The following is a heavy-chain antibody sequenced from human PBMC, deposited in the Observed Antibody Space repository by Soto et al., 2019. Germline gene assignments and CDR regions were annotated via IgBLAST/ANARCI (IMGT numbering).Heavy chain of an antibody. D-gene: IGHD3-10*01. J-gene: IGHJ4*02. CDR3: ARAGDYGSFYFFDY. Sequence: ASVKVSCKSYGYTFSNYGVTWVRQAPGQGLEWMGWITPYNGNTHYAQKVQGRVTMTTDTSTSTAYMELWSLRSDDTAVYYCARAGDYGSFYFFDYWGQGTLVTVSS. CDR2: ITPYNGNT. CDR1: GYTFSNYG. V-gene: IGHV1-18*01.